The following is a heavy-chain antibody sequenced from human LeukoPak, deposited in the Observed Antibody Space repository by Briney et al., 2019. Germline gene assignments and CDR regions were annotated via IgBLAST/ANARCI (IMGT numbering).Heavy chain of an antibody. Sequence: SETLSLIYTVSGVSINSYSWACIRQPAGKGLEWIGHFYSSGSTNYNPSLKSRLTMSVDTSKSQFSLNLRSVTAADTAIYYCATMVDPTLGDYWRREALVTVSS. J-gene: IGHJ4*02. CDR3: ATMVDPTLGDY. CDR1: GVSINSYS. CDR2: FYSSGST. D-gene: IGHD2-15*01. V-gene: IGHV4-4*07.